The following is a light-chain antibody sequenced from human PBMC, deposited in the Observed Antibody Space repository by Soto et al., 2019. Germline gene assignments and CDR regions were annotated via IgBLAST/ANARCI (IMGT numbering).Light chain of an antibody. CDR1: QSVSAY. CDR3: QQRSGWPPVYS. V-gene: IGKV3-11*01. Sequence: EIVLTQSPATLPLSPGESATLSCRASQSVSAYLAWYQQKPGQAPRLLIYDASSRATGIPARFSGSGSGTEFTLTIISLEPEDFAVYYCQQRSGWPPVYSFGQGTKVEIK. J-gene: IGKJ2*01. CDR2: DAS.